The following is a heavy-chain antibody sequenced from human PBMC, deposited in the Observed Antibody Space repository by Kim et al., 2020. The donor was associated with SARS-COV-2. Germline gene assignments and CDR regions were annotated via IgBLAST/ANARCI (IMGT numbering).Heavy chain of an antibody. Sequence: NDAQKFQGRVTITADKSTSTAYMELSSLRSEDTAVYYCARDHGYSYGEYWGQGTLVTVSS. CDR3: ARDHGYSYGEY. J-gene: IGHJ4*02. V-gene: IGHV1-69*04. D-gene: IGHD5-18*01.